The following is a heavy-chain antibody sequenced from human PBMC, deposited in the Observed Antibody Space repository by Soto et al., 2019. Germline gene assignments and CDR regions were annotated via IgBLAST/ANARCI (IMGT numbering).Heavy chain of an antibody. CDR3: ARGDYGDYYAFDI. CDR2: TRNKANSYTT. J-gene: IGHJ3*02. D-gene: IGHD4-17*01. Sequence: PGGSLRLSCAASGFTFSDHYMDWVRQAPGKGLEWVGRTRNKANSYTTEYAASVKGRFTISRDDSKNSLYLQMNSLKTEDTAVYYCARGDYGDYYAFDIWGQGTMVTVSS. V-gene: IGHV3-72*01. CDR1: GFTFSDHY.